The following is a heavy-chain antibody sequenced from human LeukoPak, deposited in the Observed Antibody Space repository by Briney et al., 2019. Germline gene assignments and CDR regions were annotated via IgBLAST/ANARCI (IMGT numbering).Heavy chain of an antibody. Sequence: GASVKVSCKASGYTFTGYYMHWVRQAPGQGLEWMGIINPSGGSTSYAQKFQGRVTMTRDTSTSTVYMELSSLRSEDTAVYYCAKDSSIAARRPSYYFDYWGQGTLVTVSS. J-gene: IGHJ4*02. CDR3: AKDSSIAARRPSYYFDY. D-gene: IGHD6-6*01. V-gene: IGHV1-46*01. CDR1: GYTFTGYY. CDR2: INPSGGST.